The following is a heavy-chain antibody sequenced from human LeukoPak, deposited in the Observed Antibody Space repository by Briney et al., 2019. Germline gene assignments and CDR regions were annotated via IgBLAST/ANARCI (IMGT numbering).Heavy chain of an antibody. Sequence: SETLSLTCTVSGGSISSGGYYWSWIRQPPGKGLEWIGYIYHSGSTYYNPSLKSRVTISVDRSKNQFSLKLSSVTAADTAVYYCARGNYYDSSGHPFDYWGQGTLVTVSS. J-gene: IGHJ4*02. CDR1: GGSISSGGYY. CDR3: ARGNYYDSSGHPFDY. V-gene: IGHV4-30-2*01. D-gene: IGHD3-22*01. CDR2: IYHSGST.